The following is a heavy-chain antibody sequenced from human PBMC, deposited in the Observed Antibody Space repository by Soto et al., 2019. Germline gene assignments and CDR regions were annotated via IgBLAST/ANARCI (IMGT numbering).Heavy chain of an antibody. D-gene: IGHD2-15*01. CDR3: AREKRAYCSSASCYSLDS. CDR2: VYTSGGT. CDR1: DVSLTGYY. Sequence: QVQLQESGPGLVKPSETLSLTCTVSDVSLTGYYWSWVRQPAGKGLEWIGRVYTSGGTDYNPSLKSRLTMSVDTSKKQFSLMLSSVTAADTALYYCAREKRAYCSSASCYSLDSWGRGTLVTVSS. J-gene: IGHJ4*02. V-gene: IGHV4-4*07.